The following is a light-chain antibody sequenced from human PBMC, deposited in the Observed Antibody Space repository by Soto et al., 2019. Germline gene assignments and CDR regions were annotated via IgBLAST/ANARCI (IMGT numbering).Light chain of an antibody. CDR2: AAS. CDR1: QSIISY. Sequence: DMQMTQSPSSLSASVGDRVTITCRASQSIISYLNWYQQKPGKAPKLVIYAASSLQSGVPSRFSGSGSGTDFTLTISSLQPEDFATYYCQQSYSTPQTFGPGTKVDIK. V-gene: IGKV1-39*01. CDR3: QQSYSTPQT. J-gene: IGKJ3*01.